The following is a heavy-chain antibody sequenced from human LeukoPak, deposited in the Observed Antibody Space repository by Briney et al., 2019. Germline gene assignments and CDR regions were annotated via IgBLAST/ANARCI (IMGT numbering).Heavy chain of an antibody. J-gene: IGHJ6*02. D-gene: IGHD2-2*01. CDR2: ISSNGGST. CDR1: GFTFSSYA. CDR3: AGGCSSTSCSGGYYYYYGMDV. Sequence: GGSLRLSCAASGFTFSSYAMHWVRQAPGKGLEHVSAISSNGGSTYYANSVKGRFTISRDNSKNTLYLQMGSLRAEDMAVYYCAGGCSSTSCSGGYYYYYGMDVWGQGTTVTVSS. V-gene: IGHV3-64*01.